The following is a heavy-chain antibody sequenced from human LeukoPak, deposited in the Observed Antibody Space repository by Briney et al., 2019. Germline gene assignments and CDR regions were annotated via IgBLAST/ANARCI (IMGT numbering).Heavy chain of an antibody. CDR1: GFTFSSYT. CDR3: AKDLKGYCSSTSCYLFDY. V-gene: IGHV3-21*01. Sequence: KPGGSLRLSCAASGFTFSSYTMNWVRQAPGKGLEWVSSIAGSSGYISYADSVKGRFTISRDNSKNTLYLQMNSLRAEDTAVYYCAKDLKGYCSSTSCYLFDYWGQGTLVTVSS. D-gene: IGHD2-2*01. J-gene: IGHJ4*02. CDR2: IAGSSGYI.